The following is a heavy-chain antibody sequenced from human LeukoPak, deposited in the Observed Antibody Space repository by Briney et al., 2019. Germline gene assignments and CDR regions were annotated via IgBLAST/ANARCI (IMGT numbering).Heavy chain of an antibody. J-gene: IGHJ4*02. V-gene: IGHV1-2*06. CDR2: INPNSGGT. Sequence: ASVKVSCKASGGTFSSYAISWVRQAPGQGLEWMGRINPNSGGTNYAQKFQGRVTMTRDTSISTAYMELSRLRSDDTAVYYCARDRGYCSGGSCYMNYWGQGTLVTVSS. CDR3: ARDRGYCSGGSCYMNY. CDR1: GGTFSSYA. D-gene: IGHD2-15*01.